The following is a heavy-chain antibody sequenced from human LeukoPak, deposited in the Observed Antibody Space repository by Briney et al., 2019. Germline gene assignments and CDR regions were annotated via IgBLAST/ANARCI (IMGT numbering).Heavy chain of an antibody. J-gene: IGHJ6*02. CDR3: ARDSRYSDHYGSVYYYYGMDV. CDR2: ISAYNGNT. CDR1: GYTFTSYG. Sequence: ASVKVSFKASGYTFTSYGISWVRQAPGQGLEWMGWISAYNGNTNYAQKLQGRVTMTTDTSTCTAYMELRSLRSDDTAVYYCARDSRYSDHYGSVYYYYGMDVWGQGTTVTVSS. V-gene: IGHV1-18*01. D-gene: IGHD4-17*01.